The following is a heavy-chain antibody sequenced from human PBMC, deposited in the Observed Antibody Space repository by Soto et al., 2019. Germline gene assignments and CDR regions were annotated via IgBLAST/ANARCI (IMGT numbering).Heavy chain of an antibody. CDR1: GGSFSGYY. CDR3: ARVGVVAATYFDY. J-gene: IGHJ4*02. V-gene: IGHV4-34*01. D-gene: IGHD2-15*01. CDR2: INHSGGT. Sequence: QVQLQQWGAGLLKPSETLSLTCAVYGGSFSGYYWSWIRQPPGKGLEWIGEINHSGGTNYNPSLKSRVTISVDTSKNQFSLKLSSVTAADTAVYYCARVGVVAATYFDYWGQGTLVTVSS.